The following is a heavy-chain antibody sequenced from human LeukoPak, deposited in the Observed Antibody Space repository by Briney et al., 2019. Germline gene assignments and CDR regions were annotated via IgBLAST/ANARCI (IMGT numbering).Heavy chain of an antibody. CDR3: ARDRGWQRGYFDY. J-gene: IGHJ4*02. D-gene: IGHD6-19*01. CDR1: GYSISSGDW. V-gene: IGHV4-31*11. CDR2: IYYSGST. Sequence: SETLSLTCAVSGYSISSGDWWGWIRQHPGKGLEWIGYIYYSGSTYYNPSLKSRVTISVDTSKNQFSLKLSSVTAADTAVYYCARDRGWQRGYFDYWGQGTLVTVSS.